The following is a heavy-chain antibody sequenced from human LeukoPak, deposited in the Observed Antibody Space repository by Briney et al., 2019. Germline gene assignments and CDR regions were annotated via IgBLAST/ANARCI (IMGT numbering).Heavy chain of an antibody. Sequence: ASVKVSCKVSGYTLTELSMHWVRQAPGKGLEWRGGFDPEDGETIYAQKFQGRVTMTEDTSTDTAYMELSSLRSEDTAVYYCATDDSSSWPRGYYGMDVWGQGTRVSVSS. V-gene: IGHV1-24*01. D-gene: IGHD6-13*01. CDR1: GYTLTELS. CDR3: ATDDSSSWPRGYYGMDV. J-gene: IGHJ6*01. CDR2: FDPEDGET.